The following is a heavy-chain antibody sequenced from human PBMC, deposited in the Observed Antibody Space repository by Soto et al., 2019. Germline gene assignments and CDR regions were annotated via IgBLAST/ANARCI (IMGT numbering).Heavy chain of an antibody. Sequence: XSVKVSCKASGYTFTSYGISWVRQAPGQGLEWMGWISAYNGNTNYAQKLQGRVTMTTDTSTSTAYMELRSLRSDDTAVYYCDIYDSTTKFDPWGQGTLVTGSS. V-gene: IGHV1-18*04. J-gene: IGHJ5*02. CDR1: GYTFTSYG. CDR3: DIYDSTTKFDP. D-gene: IGHD3-22*01. CDR2: ISAYNGNT.